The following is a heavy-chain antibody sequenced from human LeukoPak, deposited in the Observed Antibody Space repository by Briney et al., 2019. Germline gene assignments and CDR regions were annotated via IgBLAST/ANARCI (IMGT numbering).Heavy chain of an antibody. J-gene: IGHJ4*02. V-gene: IGHV4-34*01. CDR1: GGSFSGYY. D-gene: IGHD6-19*01. CDR2: INHSGST. Sequence: SETLSLTCAVYGGSFSGYYWSWIRQPPGKGLEWIGEINHSGSTNYNPSLKSRVTISVDTSKNQSSLKLSSVTDADTAVYYCARVSIAVDLDYWGQGTLVTVSS. CDR3: ARVSIAVDLDY.